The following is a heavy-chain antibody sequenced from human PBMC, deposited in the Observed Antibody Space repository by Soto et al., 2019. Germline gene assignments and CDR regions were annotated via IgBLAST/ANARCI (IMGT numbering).Heavy chain of an antibody. Sequence: QVQLQESGPGLVKPSQTLSLTCTVSGGSIISGDFCWSWIRQPPGKGLEWIGYIHYSGSTYYTPSLKSRVTISLDTSKNQFSLKLSSVTAADTAVYYCARGITMVRGVLGWFDPWGQGTLVTVSS. D-gene: IGHD3-10*01. J-gene: IGHJ5*02. CDR1: GGSIISGDFC. V-gene: IGHV4-30-4*01. CDR3: ARGITMVRGVLGWFDP. CDR2: IHYSGST.